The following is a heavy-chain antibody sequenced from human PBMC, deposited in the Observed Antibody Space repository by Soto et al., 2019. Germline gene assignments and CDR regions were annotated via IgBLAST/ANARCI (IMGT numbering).Heavy chain of an antibody. CDR2: ISADGRDL. Sequence: LRLSCTASGFTLGAYVMHWVRQAQGKGPEWVAAISADGRDLFYAASVEGRFTISRDNSKNTLFLQMNSLTSEDTSVYSCAKSVPDPACRGGGCHRTFDYWGQGTLVTVSS. CDR1: GFTLGAYV. V-gene: IGHV3-30*18. J-gene: IGHJ4*02. D-gene: IGHD2-15*01. CDR3: AKSVPDPACRGGGCHRTFDY.